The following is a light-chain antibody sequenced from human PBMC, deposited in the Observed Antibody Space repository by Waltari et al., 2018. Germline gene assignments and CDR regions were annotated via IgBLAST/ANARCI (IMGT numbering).Light chain of an antibody. CDR1: RSITSTY. Sequence: EIVLTQSPGTLSLSPGEGATLSCRASRSITSTYLAWFQQKPGQAPRLLFYGASSRATGIPDRFSGGGSGTDFTLTISRLEPEDSALYYCQQYDSSGLTFGGGTTVEIK. J-gene: IGKJ4*01. V-gene: IGKV3-20*01. CDR2: GAS. CDR3: QQYDSSGLT.